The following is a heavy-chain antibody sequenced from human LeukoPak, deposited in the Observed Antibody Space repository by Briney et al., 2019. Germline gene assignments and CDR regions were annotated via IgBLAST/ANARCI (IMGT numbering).Heavy chain of an antibody. J-gene: IGHJ4*02. CDR3: ARVLLGHVGGEDY. V-gene: IGHV1-18*01. CDR1: DYTFISYG. D-gene: IGHD2-21*01. CDR2: ISGYNGNT. Sequence: ASVKVSCKASDYTFISYGINWVRQAPGQGLEWMGWISGYNGNTNYAQKFQGRVTMTRNTSISTAYMELSSLRSEDTAVYYCARVLLGHVGGEDYWGQGTLVTVSS.